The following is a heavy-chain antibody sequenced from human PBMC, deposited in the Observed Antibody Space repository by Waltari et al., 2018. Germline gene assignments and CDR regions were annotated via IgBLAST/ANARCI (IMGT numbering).Heavy chain of an antibody. CDR2: ISGSGFNT. V-gene: IGHV3-23*04. CDR1: GFTFSSYA. D-gene: IGHD5-12*01. CDR3: AKDGREVATNHEWFDY. Sequence: EVQLVESGGGLVQPGGSLIISCAASGFTFSSYAISWVRQAPGKGLEWVSAISGSGFNTYYADSGKGRFTISRDNSKNTLYLQLNSLRVEDTAVYYCAKDGREVATNHEWFDYWGQGTLVTVSA. J-gene: IGHJ4*02.